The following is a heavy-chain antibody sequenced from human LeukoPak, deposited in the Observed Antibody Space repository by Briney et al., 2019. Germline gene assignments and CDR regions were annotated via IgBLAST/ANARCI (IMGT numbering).Heavy chain of an antibody. CDR3: ARDAGFRGTPDY. CDR2: IYSGGNT. D-gene: IGHD2-15*01. V-gene: IGHV3-66*01. J-gene: IGHJ4*02. Sequence: GGSLRLSCGASGFTLSSNYMSWVRQALGKGLERVSVIYSGGNTYYTDSVKGRFTISRDNSKKTLYLQMNSLRAEDTAVYYWARDAGFRGTPDYWGQGTLVTVSS. CDR1: GFTLSSNY.